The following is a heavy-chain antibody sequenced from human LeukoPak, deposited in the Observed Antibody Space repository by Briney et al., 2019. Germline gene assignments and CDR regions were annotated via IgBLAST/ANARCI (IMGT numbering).Heavy chain of an antibody. D-gene: IGHD3-22*01. J-gene: IGHJ4*02. CDR3: TTDYYDSSGYYLQPFDY. CDR1: GFTFSNAW. CDR2: IKSKTDGGTT. Sequence: GGSLRLSCAASGFTFSNAWMSWVRQAPGKGLEWVGCIKSKTDGGTTDYAAPVKGRFTISRDDSKNTLYLQMNSLKTEDTAVYYCTTDYYDSSGYYLQPFDYWGQGTLVTVSS. V-gene: IGHV3-15*01.